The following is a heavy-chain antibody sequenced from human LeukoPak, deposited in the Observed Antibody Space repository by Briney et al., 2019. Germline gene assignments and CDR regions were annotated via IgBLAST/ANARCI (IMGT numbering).Heavy chain of an antibody. D-gene: IGHD1-14*01. V-gene: IGHV4-4*07. CDR1: GGSISSYY. CDR2: IYTSGNT. CDR3: ATEQPYYFDY. J-gene: IGHJ4*02. Sequence: TPSETLSLTCTVSGGSISSYYWSWIRQPAGKGLEWIGRIYTSGNTNYNPSLKSRVTMSIDTSKNQFSLKLSSVTAADTAVYYCATEQPYYFDYWGQGTLVTVSS.